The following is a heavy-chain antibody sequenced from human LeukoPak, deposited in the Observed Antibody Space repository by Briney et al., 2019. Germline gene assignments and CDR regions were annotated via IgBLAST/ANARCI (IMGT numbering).Heavy chain of an antibody. CDR1: GNIFNSYG. J-gene: IGHJ4*02. V-gene: IGHV1-18*01. Sequence: GASVKVSCKASGNIFNSYGFSWVRQAPGQGLEWIGWINVHKGNTEYAQKFQGRVSMTADTSTSTVYMELRSLRSDDTAVYYCSREEYFSGSYVDDGGQGPRVTVSS. CDR2: INVHKGNT. CDR3: SREEYFSGSYVDD. D-gene: IGHD3-10*01.